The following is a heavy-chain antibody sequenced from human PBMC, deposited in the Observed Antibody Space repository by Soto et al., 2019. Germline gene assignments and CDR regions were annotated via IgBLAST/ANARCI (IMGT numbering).Heavy chain of an antibody. CDR2: LYTVGTT. J-gene: IGHJ4*02. Sequence: ETLSLTFAVSGASISRYYWSWIRQPAGKGLEWIGRLYTVGTTHYNPSFKGRVTMSVDTSKNQFSLKLNSVAAADTVVYYCARVTAAAGPFDYWGQGTLVTVPS. CDR1: GASISRYY. D-gene: IGHD6-25*01. CDR3: ARVTAAAGPFDY. V-gene: IGHV4-4*07.